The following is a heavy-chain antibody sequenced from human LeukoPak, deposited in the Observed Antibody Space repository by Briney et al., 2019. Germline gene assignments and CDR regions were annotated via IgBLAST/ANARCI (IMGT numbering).Heavy chain of an antibody. V-gene: IGHV4-39*01. Sequence: SETLSLTCTVSGGSISRSTYYWDWIRQPPGEGLEWIGSLYYSGSTYYNPSLKTRVTISVDTSKNQFSLKLSSVTAADTAVYYCARHGPRIAATGANLDYWGQGTLVTVPS. J-gene: IGHJ4*02. CDR1: GGSISRSTYY. CDR2: LYYSGST. CDR3: ARHGPRIAATGANLDY. D-gene: IGHD6-13*01.